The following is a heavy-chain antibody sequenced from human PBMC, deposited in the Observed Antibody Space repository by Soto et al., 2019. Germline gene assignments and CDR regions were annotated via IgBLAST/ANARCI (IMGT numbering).Heavy chain of an antibody. Sequence: ASVKVSCKASGYTFTSYYMHWVRQAPGQGLEWMGIINPSGGSTSYAQKFQGRVTMTRDTSTSTVYMELSSLRSEDTDVYYCGRVFGDYFDYWGQGTLVTVSS. D-gene: IGHD3-16*01. CDR3: GRVFGDYFDY. V-gene: IGHV1-46*01. CDR1: GYTFTSYY. J-gene: IGHJ4*02. CDR2: INPSGGST.